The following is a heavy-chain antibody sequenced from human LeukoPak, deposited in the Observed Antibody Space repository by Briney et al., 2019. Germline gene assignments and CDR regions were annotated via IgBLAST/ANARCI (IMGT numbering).Heavy chain of an antibody. D-gene: IGHD6-13*01. CDR1: GYTFTSYG. V-gene: IGHV1-18*01. Sequence: ASVKVSCKASGYTFTSYGISWVRQAPGQRLEWMGWISAYNGNTNYAQKFQGRVTMTTDTSTSTAYMELRSLRSDDTAVYYCARKQVYSSPLISWGQGTLVTVSS. CDR2: ISAYNGNT. CDR3: ARKQVYSSPLIS. J-gene: IGHJ4*02.